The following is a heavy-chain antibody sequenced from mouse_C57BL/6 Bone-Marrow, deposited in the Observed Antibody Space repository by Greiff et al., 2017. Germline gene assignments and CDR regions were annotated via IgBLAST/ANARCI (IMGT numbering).Heavy chain of an antibody. CDR2: ISTYYGDA. CDR3: ARKGFAY. Sequence: VQLQQSGPELVRPGVSVKISCKGSGYTFTDYAMHWVKQSHAKSLEWIGVISTYYGDASYNQKFKSKATLTVDKPSSTAYMQLSSLTSEDSAVYYCARKGFAYWGQGTLVTVSA. CDR1: GYTFTDYA. V-gene: IGHV1-67*01. J-gene: IGHJ3*01.